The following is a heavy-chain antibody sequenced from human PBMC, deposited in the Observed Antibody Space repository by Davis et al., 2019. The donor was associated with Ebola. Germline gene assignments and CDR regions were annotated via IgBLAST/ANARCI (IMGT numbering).Heavy chain of an antibody. CDR3: ARGSEYSYGYYY. CDR2: INSDGSST. CDR1: GFTFSSYW. V-gene: IGHV3-74*01. J-gene: IGHJ4*02. D-gene: IGHD5-18*01. Sequence: LSLTCAASGFTFSSYWMHWVRQAPGKGLVWVSRINSDGSSTSYADSVKGRFTISRDNAKNTLYLQMNSLRAEDTAVYYCARGSEYSYGYYYWGQGTLVTVSS.